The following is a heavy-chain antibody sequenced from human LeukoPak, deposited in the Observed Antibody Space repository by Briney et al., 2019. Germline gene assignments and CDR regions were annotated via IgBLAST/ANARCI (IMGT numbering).Heavy chain of an antibody. CDR3: AREKEGVDFDI. CDR1: GFTFSSNW. J-gene: IGHJ3*02. CDR2: IKSDGSIT. D-gene: IGHD3-16*01. V-gene: IGHV3-74*01. Sequence: GGSLRLSCAASGFTFSSNWMHWVRQAPGKGLVWVSCIKSDGSITNYADSVKGRFTISRDNAKNTLYLQMNSLRAEDTAVYYCAREKEGVDFDIWGQGTMVTVSS.